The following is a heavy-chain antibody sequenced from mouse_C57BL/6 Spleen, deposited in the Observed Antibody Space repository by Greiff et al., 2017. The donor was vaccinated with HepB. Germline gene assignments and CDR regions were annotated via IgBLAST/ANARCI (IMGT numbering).Heavy chain of an antibody. CDR1: GYTFTSYW. J-gene: IGHJ1*03. CDR3: ARTTVVATDWYFDV. V-gene: IGHV1-69*01. D-gene: IGHD1-1*01. CDR2: IDPSDSYT. Sequence: QVQLQQSGAELVMPGASVKLSCKASGYTFTSYWMHWVKQRPGQGLEWIGEIDPSDSYTNYNQKFKGKSTLTVDKSSSTAYMQLSSLTSADSAVYYCARTTVVATDWYFDVWGTGTTVTVSS.